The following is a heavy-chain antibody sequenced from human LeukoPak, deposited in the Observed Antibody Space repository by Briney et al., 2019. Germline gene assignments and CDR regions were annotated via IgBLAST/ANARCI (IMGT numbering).Heavy chain of an antibody. V-gene: IGHV3-23*01. CDR1: GFTFSSYA. Sequence: GSLRLSCAASGFTFSSYAMSWVRQAPGKGLEWVSAISGSGGSTYYADSVKGRFTISRDNSKNTLYLQMNSLRAEDTAVYYCAKDLETDEFFGGSFDYWGQGTLVTVSS. J-gene: IGHJ4*02. CDR3: AKDLETDEFFGGSFDY. D-gene: IGHD3-10*01. CDR2: ISGSGGST.